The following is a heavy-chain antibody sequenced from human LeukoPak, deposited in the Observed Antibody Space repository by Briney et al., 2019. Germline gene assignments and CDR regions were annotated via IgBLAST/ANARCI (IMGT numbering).Heavy chain of an antibody. CDR1: GYTFTSYD. CDR3: ARGRQVLSMVRGVIIRPYYFDY. V-gene: IGHV1-8*01. D-gene: IGHD3-10*01. CDR2: MNPNSGNT. Sequence: ASVKVSCKASGYTFTSYDINWVRQATGQGLEWMRWMNPNSGNTGYAQKFQGRVTMTRNTSISTAYMELSSLRSEDTAVYYCARGRQVLSMVRGVIIRPYYFDYWGQGTLVTVSS. J-gene: IGHJ4*02.